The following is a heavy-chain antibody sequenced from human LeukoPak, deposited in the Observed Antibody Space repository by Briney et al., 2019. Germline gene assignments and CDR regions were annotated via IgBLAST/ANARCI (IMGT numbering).Heavy chain of an antibody. Sequence: GGSLRLSCVVSGFXFSIYEINWVRQAPGKGLEWVSYISSSARTIYYADSVKGRFTISRDNAKNSLYLQMNSLRTEDTAVYYCASSTAIGYWGQGTLVTVSS. CDR1: GFXFSIYE. J-gene: IGHJ4*02. CDR2: ISSSARTI. CDR3: ASSTAIGY. V-gene: IGHV3-48*03.